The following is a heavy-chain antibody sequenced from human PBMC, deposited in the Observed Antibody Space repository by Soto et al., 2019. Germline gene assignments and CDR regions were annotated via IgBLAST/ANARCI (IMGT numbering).Heavy chain of an antibody. CDR1: GFSLNDPRMG. V-gene: IGHV2-26*01. Sequence: QVTLKESGPVLVKPTETLTLTCTVSGFSLNDPRMGVSWIRQPPGKALEWLAHIFSNDEKSYSTSLKSRLTISKDASKRQVVLTMTNMAPVDTASYYCARSDTSGYWEGFDYWGQGTLVTVSS. J-gene: IGHJ4*02. D-gene: IGHD3-22*01. CDR3: ARSDTSGYWEGFDY. CDR2: IFSNDEK.